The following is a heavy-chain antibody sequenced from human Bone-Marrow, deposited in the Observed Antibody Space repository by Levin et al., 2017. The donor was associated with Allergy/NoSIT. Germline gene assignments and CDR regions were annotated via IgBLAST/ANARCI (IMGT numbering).Heavy chain of an antibody. V-gene: IGHV1-3*01. CDR1: GYSSTDYA. J-gene: IGHJ4*02. CDR3: ATDSSGWSPGGY. D-gene: IGHD6-19*01. Sequence: ASVKVSCKASGYSSTDYAIHWVRQAPGQRFEWMGWIYPVNGDTKYSQKFQGRVTITTYTSAKTAYMEVSSLTSEDTALYYCATDSSGWSPGGYWGQGTLVTVSS. CDR2: IYPVNGDT.